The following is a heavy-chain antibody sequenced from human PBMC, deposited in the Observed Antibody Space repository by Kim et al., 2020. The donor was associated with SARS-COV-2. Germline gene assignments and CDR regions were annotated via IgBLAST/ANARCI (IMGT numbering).Heavy chain of an antibody. D-gene: IGHD6-13*01. CDR3: ARGGVAAAGTGFDY. V-gene: IGHV4-34*01. Sequence: SETLSLTCAVYGGSFSGYYWSWIRQPPGKGLEWIGEINHSGSTNYNPSLKSRVTISVDTSKNQFSLKLSSVTAADTAVYYCARGGVAAAGTGFDYWGQGTLVTVSS. J-gene: IGHJ4*02. CDR2: INHSGST. CDR1: GGSFSGYY.